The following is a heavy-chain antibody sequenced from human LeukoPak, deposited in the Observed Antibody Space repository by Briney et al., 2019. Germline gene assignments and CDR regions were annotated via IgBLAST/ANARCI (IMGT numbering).Heavy chain of an antibody. V-gene: IGHV3-9*03. D-gene: IGHD1-7*01. CDR1: GFTFDDYA. CDR2: ISWNSGSI. Sequence: GGSLRLSCAASGFTFDDYAMHWVRQAPGKGLEWVSGISWNSGSIGYADSVKGRFTISRDNAKNSLYLQMNSLRAEDMALYYCAKSGDYNWNYKDAFDIWGQGTMVTVSS. J-gene: IGHJ3*02. CDR3: AKSGDYNWNYKDAFDI.